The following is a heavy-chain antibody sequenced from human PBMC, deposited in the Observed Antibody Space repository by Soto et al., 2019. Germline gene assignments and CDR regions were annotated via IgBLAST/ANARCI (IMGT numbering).Heavy chain of an antibody. J-gene: IGHJ5*02. D-gene: IGHD3-3*01. V-gene: IGHV3-48*02. Sequence: EVQVVESGGGLVQPGGSLRLSCAASGFTFSSNSMNWVRQAPGKGLEWISYISSSSSTIYADSVKGGFTISRDNAKNSLYRQMNSLRDEDTAVYYCGRGVWSGHLTSDLWGQGTLVTVSS. CDR2: ISSSSSTI. CDR1: GFTFSSNS. CDR3: GRGVWSGHLTSDL.